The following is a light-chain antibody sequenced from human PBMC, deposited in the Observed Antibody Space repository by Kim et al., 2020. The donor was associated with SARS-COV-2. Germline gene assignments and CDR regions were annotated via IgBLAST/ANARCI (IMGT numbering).Light chain of an antibody. CDR3: QQYGSSPRT. CDR2: GAS. CDR1: QSVTSNN. V-gene: IGKV3-20*01. J-gene: IGKJ1*01. Sequence: PGERATLSCRASQSVTSNNLAWYQQTPGRAPRLLIYGASRRAIGTPDRFSGSGSGTDFTLTISRLEPEDFAVYYCQQYGSSPRTFGQGTKVDIK.